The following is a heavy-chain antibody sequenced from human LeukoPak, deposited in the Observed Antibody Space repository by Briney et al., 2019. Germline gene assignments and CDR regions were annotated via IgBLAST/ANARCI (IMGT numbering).Heavy chain of an antibody. CDR3: AKDSHSIVVEDNWFDP. CDR2: ISYDGSNK. V-gene: IGHV3-30-3*01. Sequence: GRSLRLSCAASGFTFSSYAMHWVRQAPGKGLEWVAVISYDGSNKYYADSVKGRFTISRDNSKNTLYLQMNSLRAEDTAVYYCAKDSHSIVVEDNWFDPWGQGTLVTVSS. D-gene: IGHD2-15*01. CDR1: GFTFSSYA. J-gene: IGHJ5*02.